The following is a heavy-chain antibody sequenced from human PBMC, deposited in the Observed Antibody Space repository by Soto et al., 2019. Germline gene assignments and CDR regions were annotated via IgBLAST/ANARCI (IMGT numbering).Heavy chain of an antibody. J-gene: IGHJ5*02. CDR1: GGSISSSSYY. CDR2: IYYSGST. Sequence: SETLSLTCTVSGGSISSSSYYWGWIRQPPGKGLEWIGSIYYSGSTYYNPSLKSRVTISVDTSKNQSSLKLSSVTAADTAVYYCARYYDFWSGYNWFDPWGQGTLVT. D-gene: IGHD3-3*01. V-gene: IGHV4-39*01. CDR3: ARYYDFWSGYNWFDP.